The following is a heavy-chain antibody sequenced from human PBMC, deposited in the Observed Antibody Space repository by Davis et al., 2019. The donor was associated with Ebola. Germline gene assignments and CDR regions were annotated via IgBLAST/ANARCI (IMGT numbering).Heavy chain of an antibody. V-gene: IGHV3-7*01. CDR2: IKQDGSEK. CDR1: GFTFSSYW. D-gene: IGHD5-12*01. J-gene: IGHJ6*02. Sequence: GESLKISCAASGFTFSSYWMSWVRQAPGKGLEWVANIKQDGSEKYYVDSVKGRFTISRDNAKNSLYLQMNSLRAEDTAVYYCARNRRGYGYYYYGMDVWGQGTTVTVSS. CDR3: ARNRRGYGYYYYGMDV.